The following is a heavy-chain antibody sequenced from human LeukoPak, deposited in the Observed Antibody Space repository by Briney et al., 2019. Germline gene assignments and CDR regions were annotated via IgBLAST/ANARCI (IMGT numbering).Heavy chain of an antibody. Sequence: SVTVSFTASGGTFSSYAISWVRQAPGQGLEWMGGIIPIFGTANYAQKFQGRVTITADESTSTAYMELSSLRSEDTAVYYCARSKDSSGWLPPKYWGQGTLVTVSS. D-gene: IGHD6-19*01. V-gene: IGHV1-69*01. CDR1: GGTFSSYA. CDR2: IIPIFGTA. CDR3: ARSKDSSGWLPPKY. J-gene: IGHJ4*02.